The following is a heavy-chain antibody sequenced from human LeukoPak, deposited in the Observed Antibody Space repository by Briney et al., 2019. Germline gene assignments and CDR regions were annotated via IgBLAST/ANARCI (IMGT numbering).Heavy chain of an antibody. Sequence: GASVKVSCKASGYTFTGYYMHWVRQAPGQGLEWMGWINPNSGGTNYAQKFQGWVTMTRDTFISTAYMELSRLRSDDTAVYYCARAPYYYYYGMDVWGKGTTVTVSS. CDR1: GYTFTGYY. V-gene: IGHV1-2*04. CDR2: INPNSGGT. J-gene: IGHJ6*04. CDR3: ARAPYYYYYGMDV.